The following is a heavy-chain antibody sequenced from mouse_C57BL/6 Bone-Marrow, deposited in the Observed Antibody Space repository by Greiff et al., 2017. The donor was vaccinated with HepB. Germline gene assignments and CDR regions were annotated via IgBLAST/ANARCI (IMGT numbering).Heavy chain of an antibody. Sequence: VQLQQPGAELVRPGSSVKLSCKASGYTFTSYWMHWVKQRPIQGLEWIGNIDPSDSDTHYNQKFKDKATLTVDKSSSTAYMQLSSLTSEDSAVYYCARIGSNYDYWGQGTTLTVSS. V-gene: IGHV1-52*01. J-gene: IGHJ2*01. CDR3: ARIGSNYDY. CDR1: GYTFTSYW. CDR2: IDPSDSDT. D-gene: IGHD2-5*01.